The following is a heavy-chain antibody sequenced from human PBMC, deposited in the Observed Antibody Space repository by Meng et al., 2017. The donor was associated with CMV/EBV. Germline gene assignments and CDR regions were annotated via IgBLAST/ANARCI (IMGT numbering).Heavy chain of an antibody. CDR3: ARTAVPPYYYDSSGYSMDV. J-gene: IGHJ6*02. V-gene: IGHV1-46*01. Sequence: ASVKVSCKASGYTFTSYYMHWVRQAPGQGLEWMGIINPSGGSTSYAQKFQGRVTMTRDTSTSTVYMELSSLRFEDTAVYYCARTAVPPYYYDSSGYSMDVWGQGTTVTVSS. CDR2: INPSGGST. CDR1: GYTFTSYY. D-gene: IGHD3-22*01.